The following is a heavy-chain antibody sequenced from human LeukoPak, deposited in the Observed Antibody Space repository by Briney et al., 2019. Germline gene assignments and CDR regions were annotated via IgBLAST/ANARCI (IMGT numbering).Heavy chain of an antibody. Sequence: GASVKVSCKASGYTFTSYYMHWVRQAPGQGLEWMGIINPSGGSTSYAQKFQGRVTMTRDTSTSTVYMELSSLRSEDTAVYYCARGREGYGSGSIGAFDIWGQGTMVTVSS. D-gene: IGHD3-10*01. J-gene: IGHJ3*02. CDR1: GYTFTSYY. CDR2: INPSGGST. V-gene: IGHV1-46*01. CDR3: ARGREGYGSGSIGAFDI.